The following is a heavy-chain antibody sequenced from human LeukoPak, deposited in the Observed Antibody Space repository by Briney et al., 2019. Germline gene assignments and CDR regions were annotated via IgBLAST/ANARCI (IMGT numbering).Heavy chain of an antibody. Sequence: PGGSLRLSCAASGFTFSTYAMNWVRQAPGKGLEWVSAIRGSGGSTYYADSVKGRFTISRDNSKNTLYLQMNSLKAEDTAVYYCARDSLTVGRFDYWGQGTLVTVSS. CDR2: IRGSGGST. V-gene: IGHV3-23*01. J-gene: IGHJ4*02. D-gene: IGHD1-14*01. CDR1: GFTFSTYA. CDR3: ARDSLTVGRFDY.